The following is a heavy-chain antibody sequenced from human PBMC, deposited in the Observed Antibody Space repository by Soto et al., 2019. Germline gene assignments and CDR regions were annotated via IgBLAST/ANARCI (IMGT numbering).Heavy chain of an antibody. CDR2: INKYESEK. CDR3: ARDSGYCTRTSYCFEH. CDR1: GITISNSW. V-gene: IGHV3-7*01. Sequence: EVQLVESGGGLVQPGGSLRLSCTASGITISNSWMSWVRQAPGKGLEWVANINKYESEKYYVDSVRGRFTVSRDNAKNSLYLQMDSLRVEDTAVYFCARDSGYCTRTSYCFEHWGQGVPVTVSS. J-gene: IGHJ4*02. D-gene: IGHD2-2*01.